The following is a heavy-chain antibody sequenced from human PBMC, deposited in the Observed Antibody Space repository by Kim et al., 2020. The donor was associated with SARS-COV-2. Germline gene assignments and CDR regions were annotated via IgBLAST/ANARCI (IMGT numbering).Heavy chain of an antibody. J-gene: IGHJ4*02. Sequence: DSGKGRFTISRDNAKNTLYLQMNSLRVEDTAVYYCARDLTYYYGSGTFDYWGQGTLVTVSS. V-gene: IGHV3-74*01. D-gene: IGHD3-10*01. CDR3: ARDLTYYYGSGTFDY.